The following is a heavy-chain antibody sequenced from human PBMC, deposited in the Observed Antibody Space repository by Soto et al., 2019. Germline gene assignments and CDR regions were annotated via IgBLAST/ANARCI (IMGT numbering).Heavy chain of an antibody. J-gene: IGHJ4*02. CDR2: ISSNGGIT. CDR3: ARDRYYYDSSGSIDY. Sequence: HPGGSLRLSCAASGFTFSSYAMHWVRQAPGKGLEYVSAISSNGGITYYANSVKGRFTISRDNSKNTLYLQMGSLRAEDMAVYYCARDRYYYDSSGSIDYWGQETLVTVSS. V-gene: IGHV3-64*01. D-gene: IGHD3-22*01. CDR1: GFTFSSYA.